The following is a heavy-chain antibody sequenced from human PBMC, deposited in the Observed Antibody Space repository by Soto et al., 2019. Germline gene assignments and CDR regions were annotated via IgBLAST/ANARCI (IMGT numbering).Heavy chain of an antibody. V-gene: IGHV1-18*01. CDR1: GYTFTSYG. Sequence: VQVSCRASGYTFTSYGISWVRPAPGQGLEWMGWISAYNGDRNYAQKLQGRVTMTTDKSTSIAYMELRSLRSDETPLYYCSRDSGWYGMGYYYYGMDVWGQGTTVTVSS. J-gene: IGHJ6*02. D-gene: IGHD6-19*01. CDR3: SRDSGWYGMGYYYYGMDV. CDR2: ISAYNGDR.